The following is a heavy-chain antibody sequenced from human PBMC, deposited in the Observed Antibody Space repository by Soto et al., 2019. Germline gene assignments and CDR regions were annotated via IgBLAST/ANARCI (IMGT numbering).Heavy chain of an antibody. J-gene: IGHJ4*02. Sequence: SETLSLTCTVSGGSISSYYWSWVRQPPGKGLEWIGYIYYSGSTNYNPSLKSRVTISVDTSKNQFSLKLSSVTAADTAVYYCAREYDFWSGKTFAYYFDYWGQGTLVTVSS. V-gene: IGHV4-59*01. D-gene: IGHD3-3*01. CDR1: GGSISSYY. CDR3: AREYDFWSGKTFAYYFDY. CDR2: IYYSGST.